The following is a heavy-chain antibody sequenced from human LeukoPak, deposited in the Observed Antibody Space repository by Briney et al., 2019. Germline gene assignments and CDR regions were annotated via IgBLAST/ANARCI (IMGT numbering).Heavy chain of an antibody. CDR1: GFTFSSYS. V-gene: IGHV3-21*01. Sequence: GGSLRLSCAASGFTFSSYSINWVRQAPGKGLEWVSSISSGSTYIYYTDSVKGRFTISRDNARNSLFLQMNSLRAEDTAVYYCARGGSYLSAFDIWGQGTMVTVSS. J-gene: IGHJ3*02. D-gene: IGHD1-26*01. CDR2: ISSGSTYI. CDR3: ARGGSYLSAFDI.